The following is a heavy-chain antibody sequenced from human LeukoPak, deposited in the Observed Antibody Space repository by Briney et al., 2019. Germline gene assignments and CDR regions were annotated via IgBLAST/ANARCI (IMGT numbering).Heavy chain of an antibody. D-gene: IGHD6-19*01. CDR2: ISWNSGSI. Sequence: GGSLRLSCAASGFTFDDYAMHWVRQAPGKGLEWVSGISWNSGSIGYADSVKGRFTISRDNAKNSLYLQMNSLRVEDTALYYCAKGWSSGWYVEDWGQGTLVTVSS. V-gene: IGHV3-9*01. CDR1: GFTFDDYA. J-gene: IGHJ4*02. CDR3: AKGWSSGWYVED.